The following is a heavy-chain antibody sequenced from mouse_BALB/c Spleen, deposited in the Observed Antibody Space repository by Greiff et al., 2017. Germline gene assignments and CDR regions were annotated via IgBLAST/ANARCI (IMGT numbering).Heavy chain of an antibody. D-gene: IGHD1-1*01. J-gene: IGHJ4*01. Sequence: EVMLVESGGDLVKPGGSLKLSCAASGFTFSSYGMSWVRQTPDKRLEWVATISSGGSYTYYPDSVKGRFTISRDNAKNTLYLQMSSLKSEDTAMYYCARPYYYYGSSHAMDYWGQGTSVTVSS. CDR3: ARPYYYYGSSHAMDY. V-gene: IGHV5-6*01. CDR1: GFTFSSYG. CDR2: ISSGGSYT.